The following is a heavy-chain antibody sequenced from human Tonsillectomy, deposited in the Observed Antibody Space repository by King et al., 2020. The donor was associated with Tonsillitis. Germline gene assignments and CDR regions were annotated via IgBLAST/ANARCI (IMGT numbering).Heavy chain of an antibody. CDR2: ISSSGSAI. CDR1: GFTFSSYE. CDR3: ARYYGSGTYLDY. D-gene: IGHD3-10*01. J-gene: IGHJ4*02. V-gene: IGHV3-48*03. Sequence: VQLVESGGGLVQPGGSLRLSCAASGFTFSSYEMNWVRQAPGKGLEWVSYISSSGSAIFYADSVKGRFTISRDNAKNSLYLQMNSRRAEDTALYYCARYYGSGTYLDYWGQGTLVTVSS.